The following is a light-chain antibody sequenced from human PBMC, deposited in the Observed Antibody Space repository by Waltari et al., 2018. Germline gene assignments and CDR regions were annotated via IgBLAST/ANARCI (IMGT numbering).Light chain of an antibody. CDR1: RSDVGGYNY. Sequence: QSALTQPASVSGSPGQSITISCTGTRSDVGGYNYVSLYQQHPGKAPKLMIYDVNKRHSRVSNRFSRSRSGNTVSLTISGLQDEDEADYYFSSYTSSSTWVFGGGTRLTVL. V-gene: IGLV2-14*01. CDR3: SSYTSSSTWV. J-gene: IGLJ3*02. CDR2: DVN.